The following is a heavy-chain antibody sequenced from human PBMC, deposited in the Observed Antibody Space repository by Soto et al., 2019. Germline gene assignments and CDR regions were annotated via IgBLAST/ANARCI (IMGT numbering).Heavy chain of an antibody. V-gene: IGHV1-69*13. Sequence: ASVKVSCKASGDTFSSYAISWVRQAPGQGLEWMGGIIPIFGTANYAQKFQGRVTITADESTSTAYMELSSLRSEDTAVYYCARADYYDSSGYRDYWGQRTLVTVSS. CDR3: ARADYYDSSGYRDY. D-gene: IGHD3-22*01. CDR1: GDTFSSYA. J-gene: IGHJ4*02. CDR2: IIPIFGTA.